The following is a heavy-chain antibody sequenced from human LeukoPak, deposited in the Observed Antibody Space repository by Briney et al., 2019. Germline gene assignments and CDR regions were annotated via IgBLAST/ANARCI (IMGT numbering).Heavy chain of an antibody. J-gene: IGHJ4*02. CDR1: GGSISNFY. CDR3: VRGVVAAAGRTFDF. Sequence: SETLSLTCTVSGGSISNFYWSWIRRPPGKGLEWIGYIYYSGSTYSNPSLTSRLTISVDMSKNQISLKLTSVTAADTAVYYCVRGVVAAAGRTFDFWGQGTLVTVSS. V-gene: IGHV4-59*12. CDR2: IYYSGST. D-gene: IGHD6-13*01.